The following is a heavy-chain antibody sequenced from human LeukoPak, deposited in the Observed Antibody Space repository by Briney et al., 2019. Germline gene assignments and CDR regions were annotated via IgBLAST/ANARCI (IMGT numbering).Heavy chain of an antibody. D-gene: IGHD3-10*01. CDR1: GGTFSSYA. CDR2: IIPIFGTA. Sequence: SVKVSCKASGGTFSSYAISWVRQAPGQGLEWMGGIIPIFGTANYAQKFQGRVTITTDESTSTAYMELSSLRAEDTAVYYCARDYGSGSYYNPRSSAGFDPWGQGTLVTVSS. CDR3: ARDYGSGSYYNPRSSAGFDP. V-gene: IGHV1-69*05. J-gene: IGHJ5*02.